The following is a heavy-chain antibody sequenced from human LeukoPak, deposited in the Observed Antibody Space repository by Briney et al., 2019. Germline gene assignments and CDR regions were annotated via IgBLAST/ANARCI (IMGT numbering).Heavy chain of an antibody. CDR1: GFTFSDYY. CDR2: ISGSGGST. CDR3: AKDRDGYNKWFDP. J-gene: IGHJ5*02. Sequence: RGSLRLSCAASGFTFSDYYMSWIGQAPGKGLEWVSAISGSGGSTYYADSVRGRFTISRDNSKNTLYLQMNSLRAEDTAVYYCAKDRDGYNKWFDPWGQGTLVTVSS. D-gene: IGHD5-24*01. V-gene: IGHV3-23*01.